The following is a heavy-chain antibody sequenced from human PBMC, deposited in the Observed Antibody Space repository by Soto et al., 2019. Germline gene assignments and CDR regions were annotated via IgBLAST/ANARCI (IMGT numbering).Heavy chain of an antibody. CDR1: GGSIISGGYY. D-gene: IGHD3-10*01. Sequence: TLSLTCTVSGGSIISGGYYWIWIRQHPGKGLEWIGYIYYSGSTYYNPSLKSRVTISVDTSKNQFSLKLSSVTAADTAVYYCARDRATMVRGVIKGDAFDIWGQGTMVTVSS. V-gene: IGHV4-31*03. CDR3: ARDRATMVRGVIKGDAFDI. CDR2: IYYSGST. J-gene: IGHJ3*02.